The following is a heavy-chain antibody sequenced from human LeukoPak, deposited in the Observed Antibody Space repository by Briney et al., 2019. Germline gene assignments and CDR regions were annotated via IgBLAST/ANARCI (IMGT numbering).Heavy chain of an antibody. CDR1: GFTFDDYG. D-gene: IGHD4-17*01. Sequence: GGSLRLSCAASGFTFDDYGKSWVRQAPGKGLEWVSGINWNGGSTGYADSVKGRFTISRDNAKNSLYLQMNSLRAEDTALYYCARDNDYGDYVGFWYLDLWGRGTLVTVSS. CDR3: ARDNDYGDYVGFWYLDL. CDR2: INWNGGST. J-gene: IGHJ2*01. V-gene: IGHV3-20*04.